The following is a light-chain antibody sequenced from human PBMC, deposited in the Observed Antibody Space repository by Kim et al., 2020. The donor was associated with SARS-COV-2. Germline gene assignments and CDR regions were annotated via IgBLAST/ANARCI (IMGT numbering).Light chain of an antibody. V-gene: IGKV3-20*01. J-gene: IGKJ1*01. CDR2: ASS. Sequence: PGERATLSCRPSRSISSSYLAWYQQKPGQPPRLLIYASSSRATGIPDRFSGRGSGTDFTLTISRLEPEDFAVYYCQLYGSSPPWTFGQGTKVDIK. CDR3: QLYGSSPPWT. CDR1: RSISSSY.